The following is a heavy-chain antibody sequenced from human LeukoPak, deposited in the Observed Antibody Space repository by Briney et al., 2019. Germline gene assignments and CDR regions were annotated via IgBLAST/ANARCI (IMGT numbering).Heavy chain of an antibody. Sequence: GGSLRLSCAASGFTFNTYGMSWVRQAPGKGLEWVSGISGSGGATYYADSVKGRFTISRDNAKNSLYLQMNSLRAEDTAVYYCARDRAKYSSSPIDYWGQGTLVTVSS. CDR2: ISGSGGAT. CDR1: GFTFNTYG. J-gene: IGHJ4*02. CDR3: ARDRAKYSSSPIDY. V-gene: IGHV3-23*01. D-gene: IGHD6-13*01.